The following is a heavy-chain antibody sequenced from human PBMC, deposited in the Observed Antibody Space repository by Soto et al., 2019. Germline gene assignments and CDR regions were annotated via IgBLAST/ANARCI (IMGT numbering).Heavy chain of an antibody. CDR1: GYMFTAFY. D-gene: IGHD3-22*01. J-gene: IGHJ4*02. Sequence: ASVKFSCKASGYMFTAFYMHWVRQAPGQGLECMGWLNPNSGGTTYGQKSQGRVTMTRXXXXSXXXMXLXXLTXDXTAIYFCARGYYHDRDLDFWGQGSLVTVSS. V-gene: IGHV1-2*02. CDR3: ARGYYHDRDLDF. CDR2: LNPNSGGT.